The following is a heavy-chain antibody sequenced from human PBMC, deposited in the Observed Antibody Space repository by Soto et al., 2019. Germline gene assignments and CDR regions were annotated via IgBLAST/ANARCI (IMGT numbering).Heavy chain of an antibody. J-gene: IGHJ4*02. CDR2: IKQDGSEK. CDR1: GFTFSSYW. V-gene: IGHV3-7*03. CDR3: ASSNRGYSYGY. D-gene: IGHD5-18*01. Sequence: EVQLVESGGGLVQPGGSLRLSCAASGFTFSSYWMSWVRQAPGKGLEWVANIKQDGSEKYYVDSVKGRFTISRDNAKNSLYLQMNSLRAEDTAVYYCASSNRGYSYGYWGQGTLVTVSS.